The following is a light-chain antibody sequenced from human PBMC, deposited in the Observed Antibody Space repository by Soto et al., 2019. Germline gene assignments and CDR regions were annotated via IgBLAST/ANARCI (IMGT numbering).Light chain of an antibody. V-gene: IGKV3-11*01. Sequence: EIVLTQSPATLSLSPGERATLSCRASQSLSKYLVWYQQKPGQAPRLLIDGASNRATGIPARFSGSGSGTDFTLTISSLEPEDFAVYFCQQRSSWPLTFGGGTKVDI. J-gene: IGKJ4*02. CDR1: QSLSKY. CDR3: QQRSSWPLT. CDR2: GAS.